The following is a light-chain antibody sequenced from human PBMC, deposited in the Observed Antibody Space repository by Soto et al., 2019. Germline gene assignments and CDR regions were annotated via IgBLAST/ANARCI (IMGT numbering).Light chain of an antibody. CDR2: GAS. CDR1: QSVSSNY. CDR3: QQYGGSIT. J-gene: IGKJ5*01. V-gene: IGKV3-20*01. Sequence: EIVLTQSPGTLSLSPGERATLSCRASQSVSSNYLAWYQQKPGQAPRLLIYGASSRATGIPDRFSGSGSGTDFTLTITRLEPEDFAVYYCQQYGGSITFGQGTRLEIK.